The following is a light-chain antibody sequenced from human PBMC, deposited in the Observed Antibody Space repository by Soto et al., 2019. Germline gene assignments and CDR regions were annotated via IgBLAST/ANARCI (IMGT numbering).Light chain of an antibody. Sequence: EIVLTQSPGTLSLSPGQRATLSCRASQSVTSTYLGWYQQKPGQAPKLLIYGASSRATGIPDRFSGSGSGTDFTLIISRLEPEDFAVYYCHQYSRSPLSFGGGTRVEL. CDR2: GAS. CDR3: HQYSRSPLS. CDR1: QSVTSTY. V-gene: IGKV3-20*01. J-gene: IGKJ4*01.